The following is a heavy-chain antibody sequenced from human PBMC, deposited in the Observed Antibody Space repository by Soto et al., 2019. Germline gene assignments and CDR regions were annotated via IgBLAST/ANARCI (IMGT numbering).Heavy chain of an antibody. D-gene: IGHD2-15*01. Sequence: GGSLRLSCAASGFTFSSYSMNWVRQAPGKGLEWVSSISSSSSYIYYADSVKGRFTISRDNAKNSLYLQMNSLRAEDTAVYYCARPSYPTEYCSGGSCYWEGWFDPWGQGTLVTVSS. V-gene: IGHV3-21*01. J-gene: IGHJ5*02. CDR3: ARPSYPTEYCSGGSCYWEGWFDP. CDR2: ISSSSSYI. CDR1: GFTFSSYS.